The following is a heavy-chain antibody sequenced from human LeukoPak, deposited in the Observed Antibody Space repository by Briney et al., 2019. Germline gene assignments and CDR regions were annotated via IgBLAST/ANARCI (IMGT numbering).Heavy chain of an antibody. Sequence: GGSLRLSCVFSGFTFSNYWMSWVRQAPGKGLEWLANIKQDESEKHYVDSVKGRFTISRDNAKNSLYLQMSNLRAEDTAVYFCARGGGLDVWGQGATVTVSS. D-gene: IGHD3-16*01. CDR2: IKQDESEK. V-gene: IGHV3-7*03. CDR1: GFTFSNYW. CDR3: ARGGGLDV. J-gene: IGHJ6*02.